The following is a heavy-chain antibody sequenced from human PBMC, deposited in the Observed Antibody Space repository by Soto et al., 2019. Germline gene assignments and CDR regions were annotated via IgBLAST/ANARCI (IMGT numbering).Heavy chain of an antibody. CDR3: ARDVCSSTSCHHFDY. J-gene: IGHJ4*02. CDR1: GGSISSGGYY. Sequence: QVQLQESGPGLVKPSQTLSLTCTVSGGSISSGGYYWSWIRQHPGKGLEWIGYIHYSGSTYYNPSLKCRVTISVDTSKNQFSLKLSSVTAADTAVYYCARDVCSSTSCHHFDYWGQGTLVTVSS. V-gene: IGHV4-31*03. D-gene: IGHD2-2*01. CDR2: IHYSGST.